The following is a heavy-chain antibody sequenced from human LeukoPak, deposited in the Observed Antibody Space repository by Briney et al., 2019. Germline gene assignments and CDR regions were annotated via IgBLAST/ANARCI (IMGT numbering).Heavy chain of an antibody. CDR3: AFSKVGASIGYYFVY. V-gene: IGHV1-8*01. CDR1: GYTFTSYD. D-gene: IGHD1-26*01. J-gene: IGHJ4*02. CDR2: TNPNSGNT. Sequence: ASVKVSCKASGYTFTSYDINWMRQATGQGLEWMGCTNPNSGNTGYAQKFQGRVTMTRNTSISTAYMELSSLRSEDTAVYYCAFSKVGASIGYYFVYWGQGTLVTVSS.